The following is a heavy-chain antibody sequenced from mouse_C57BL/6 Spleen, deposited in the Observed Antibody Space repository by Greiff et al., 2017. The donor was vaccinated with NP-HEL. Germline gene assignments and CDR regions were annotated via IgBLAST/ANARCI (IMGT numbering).Heavy chain of an antibody. J-gene: IGHJ1*03. Sequence: VQGVESGPGLVAPSQSLSITCTVSGFSLTSYAISWVRQPPGKGLEWLGVIWTGGGTNYNSALKSRLSISKDNSKSQVFLKMNSLQTDDTARYYCARTPYYGSSHWYFDVWGTGTTVTVSS. CDR2: IWTGGGT. CDR1: GFSLTSYA. CDR3: ARTPYYGSSHWYFDV. V-gene: IGHV2-9-1*01. D-gene: IGHD1-1*01.